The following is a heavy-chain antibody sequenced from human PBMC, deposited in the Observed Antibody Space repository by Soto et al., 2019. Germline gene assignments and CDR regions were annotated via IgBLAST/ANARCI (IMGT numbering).Heavy chain of an antibody. CDR1: GFPFDSYS. CDR3: AREANTIYAPHGLDV. D-gene: IGHD3-3*01. V-gene: IGHV3-21*01. CDR2: LSSGSFYI. J-gene: IGHJ6*02. Sequence: EVQLVESGGGLVKPGGSLRLSCAVSGFPFDSYSMSWVRQAPGQGLEWLASLSSGSFYIFHADSIRGRFTISRDDAKNLLFLQINSLTIEDTATYYCAREANTIYAPHGLDVWGQGTAVTVSS.